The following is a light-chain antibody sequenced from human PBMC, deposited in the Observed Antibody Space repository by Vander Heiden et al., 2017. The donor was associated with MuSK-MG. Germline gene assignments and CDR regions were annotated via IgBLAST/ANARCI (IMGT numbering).Light chain of an antibody. V-gene: IGKV1-39*01. CDR3: QQSDSTPWT. CDR2: DAS. Sequence: IQMTQSPSSLSASVGDRVTITCRASQGISSYLNWYQQKPGKAPKLLIYDASSLQSGVPSRFSGSGSGTDFTLTISSLQPEDFATYYCQQSDSTPWTFGQGTKVEIK. J-gene: IGKJ1*01. CDR1: QGISSY.